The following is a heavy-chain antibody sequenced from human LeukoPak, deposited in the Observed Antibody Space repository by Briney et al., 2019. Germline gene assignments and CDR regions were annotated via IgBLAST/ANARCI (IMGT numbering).Heavy chain of an antibody. V-gene: IGHV3-53*01. D-gene: IGHD3-3*01. CDR3: ARDSKSYYDSWSGYYGPSGMDV. CDR2: IYSGGSA. CDR1: GFTVSSNY. J-gene: IGHJ6*02. Sequence: PGGSLRLSCAASGFTVSSNYMSWVRQAPGKGLEWVSVIYSGGSAYYADSVKGRFTISRDNSKNTLYLQMNSLRAEDTAVYYCARDSKSYYDSWSGYYGPSGMDVWGQGTTVTVSS.